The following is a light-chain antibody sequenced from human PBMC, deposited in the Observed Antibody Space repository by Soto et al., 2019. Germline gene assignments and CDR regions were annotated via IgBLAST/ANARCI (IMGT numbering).Light chain of an antibody. CDR2: EGS. J-gene: IGLJ1*01. Sequence: QSALTQPASVSGSPGQSTTISCTGTSSDVGSYNLVSWYQQHPGKAPKLMIYEGSKRPSGVSNRFSGSKSGNTASLTISGLQAEDEADYYCCSYAGSRYYVFGTGTKLTVL. V-gene: IGLV2-23*01. CDR1: SSDVGSYNL. CDR3: CSYAGSRYYV.